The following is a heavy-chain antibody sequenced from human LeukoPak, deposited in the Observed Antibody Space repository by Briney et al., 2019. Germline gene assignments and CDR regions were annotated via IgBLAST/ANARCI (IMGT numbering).Heavy chain of an antibody. Sequence: PGGSLRLSCAASGFTFSSYSMNWVRQAPGKGLEWVSYISSSSSYTNYADSVKGRFTISRDNAKNSLYLQMNSLRAEDTAVYYCARAKGLLWFGIYYFDYWGQGTLVTVSS. CDR3: ARAKGLLWFGIYYFDY. CDR1: GFTFSSYS. J-gene: IGHJ4*02. CDR2: ISSSSSYT. V-gene: IGHV3-21*05. D-gene: IGHD3-10*01.